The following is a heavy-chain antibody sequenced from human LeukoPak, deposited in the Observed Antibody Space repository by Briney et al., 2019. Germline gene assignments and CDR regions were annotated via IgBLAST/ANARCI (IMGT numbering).Heavy chain of an antibody. V-gene: IGHV4-38-2*01. D-gene: IGHD4-11*01. CDR3: AGTTNHYYYYYMDV. CDR2: IYHSGST. Sequence: SETLSLTCAVSGYSISSGYYWGWIRPPPGKGLEWIGIIYHSGSTYYNPSLKSRVTISVDTSKNQFSLKLSSVTAADTAVYYCAGTTNHYYYYYMDVWGKGTTVTVSS. J-gene: IGHJ6*03. CDR1: GYSISSGYY.